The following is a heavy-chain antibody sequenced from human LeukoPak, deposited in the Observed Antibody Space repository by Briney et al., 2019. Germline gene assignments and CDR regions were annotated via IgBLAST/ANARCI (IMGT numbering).Heavy chain of an antibody. D-gene: IGHD3-3*01. CDR3: ARENTIFGVDY. Sequence: GASVKVSCKASGYTFTGYYMHWVRQAPGQGLEWMERINSNSGGTNYAQKFQGRVTMTRDTSISTAYMELSSLISDDTAVYYCARENTIFGVDYWGQGTLVTVPS. CDR2: INSNSGGT. J-gene: IGHJ4*02. V-gene: IGHV1-2*06. CDR1: GYTFTGYY.